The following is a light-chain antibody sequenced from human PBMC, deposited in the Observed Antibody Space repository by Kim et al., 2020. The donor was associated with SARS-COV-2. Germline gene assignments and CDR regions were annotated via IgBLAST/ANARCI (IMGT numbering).Light chain of an antibody. J-gene: IGLJ2*01. Sequence: SVSPGQTASISCSGDKLGDKYAAWYQQKPGQSPVVVIYQDNKRPSGIPERFSGSNSGNTATLTISGTQATDEADYYCQTWDRSIAVFGGGTQLTVL. CDR3: QTWDRSIAV. CDR2: QDN. V-gene: IGLV3-1*01. CDR1: KLGDKY.